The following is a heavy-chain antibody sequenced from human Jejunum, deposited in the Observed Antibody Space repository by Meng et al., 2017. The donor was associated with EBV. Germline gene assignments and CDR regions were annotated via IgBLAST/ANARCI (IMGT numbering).Heavy chain of an antibody. CDR3: ARSGGHAQWLNFDP. Sequence: QVPLPGVVKPPETLSLSWTGSGVSVSSDSYHWRWTRQAPGKGLEWIGFISYSGSNNYNPSLKSRVTISVDMSKTQFSLKMRSVTAADTAVYYCARSGGHAQWLNFDPWGQGTLVTVSS. J-gene: IGHJ5*02. D-gene: IGHD6-19*01. CDR2: ISYSGSN. CDR1: GVSVSSDSYH. V-gene: IGHV4-61*01.